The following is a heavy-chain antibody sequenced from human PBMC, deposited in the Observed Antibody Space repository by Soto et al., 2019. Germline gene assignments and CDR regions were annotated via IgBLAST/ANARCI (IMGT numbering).Heavy chain of an antibody. J-gene: IGHJ4*02. CDR3: ARYNSYAIDY. CDR2: IYETGRT. D-gene: IGHD2-8*01. V-gene: IGHV4-39*01. CDR1: GGSINRSPYY. Sequence: SETLSLTCSVSGGSINRSPYYWDWIRQSPGKGLEWIGSIYETGRTNHNPLLKSRVTMTVDTSRNQFSLKLSSVIAADTAVYYCARYNSYAIDYWGRGTLVTVSS.